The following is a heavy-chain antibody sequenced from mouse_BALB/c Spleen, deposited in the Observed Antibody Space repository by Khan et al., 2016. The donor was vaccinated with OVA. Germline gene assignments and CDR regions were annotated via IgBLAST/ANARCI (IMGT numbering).Heavy chain of an antibody. CDR3: VRDWAYDRNDGWFAY. CDR1: GYTFTNYT. V-gene: IGHV1-4*01. J-gene: IGHJ3*01. Sequence: QVQLKQSGAELARPGASVKMSCKASGYTFTNYTIHWIKQRPGQGLEWIGYINPSTGYSNFNQNFKDKATLTADKSSTTAYMQLSSLTSDDSADYNCVRDWAYDRNDGWFAYWGQGTLVTVSA. CDR2: INPSTGYS. D-gene: IGHD2-14*01.